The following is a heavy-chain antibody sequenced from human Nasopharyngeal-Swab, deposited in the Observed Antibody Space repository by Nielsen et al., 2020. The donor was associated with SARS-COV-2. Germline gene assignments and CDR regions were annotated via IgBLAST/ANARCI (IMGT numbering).Heavy chain of an antibody. CDR2: ISYDGSKK. V-gene: IGHV3-30*04. CDR1: GFTFSRYA. J-gene: IGHJ3*02. CDR3: ARDHDDYVWGSYRYDAFDI. D-gene: IGHD3-16*02. Sequence: GGSLSLSCAASGFTFSRYAMHWVRQAPGQGLEWVAVISYDGSKKYYADSVKGRFTISRDNSKNTLYLQMNSLRAEDTAVYYCARDHDDYVWGSYRYDAFDIWGQGTMVTVSS.